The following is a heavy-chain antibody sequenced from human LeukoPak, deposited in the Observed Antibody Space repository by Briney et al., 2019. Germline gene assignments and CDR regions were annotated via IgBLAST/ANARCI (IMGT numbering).Heavy chain of an antibody. CDR2: INHSGST. CDR3: ARGIVVVPAAIIDYYYYYMDV. Sequence: SETLSLTCAVYGGSFSGYYWSWIRQPPGKGLEWIGEINHSGSTNYNPSLKSRVTISVDTSKNQFSLKLSSVTAADTAVYYCARGIVVVPAAIIDYYYYYMDVWGKGPRSPSP. D-gene: IGHD2-2*02. J-gene: IGHJ6*03. V-gene: IGHV4-34*01. CDR1: GGSFSGYY.